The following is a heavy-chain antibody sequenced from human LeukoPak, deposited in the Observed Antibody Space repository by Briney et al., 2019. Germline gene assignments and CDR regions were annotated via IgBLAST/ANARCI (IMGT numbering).Heavy chain of an antibody. D-gene: IGHD6-6*01. V-gene: IGHV3-30*18. CDR2: ISYDGSNK. J-gene: IGHJ4*02. Sequence: GGSLRLSCAASGFTFSRYGMHWVRQAPGKGLEGVAVISYDGSNKYYADSVKGRFTISRDNSKNTLYLQMNSLRAEDTAVYYCAKSHGSSSWGFDYWGQGTLVTVSS. CDR3: AKSHGSSSWGFDY. CDR1: GFTFSRYG.